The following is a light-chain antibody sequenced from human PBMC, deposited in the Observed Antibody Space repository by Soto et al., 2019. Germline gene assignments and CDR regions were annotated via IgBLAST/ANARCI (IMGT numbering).Light chain of an antibody. V-gene: IGKV2-30*02. CDR1: QSRVHSDGNTH. CDR3: MQGTHWPYT. CDR2: KVS. J-gene: IGKJ2*01. Sequence: DVVMTQSPLSLPVTLGQPASISCRSTQSRVHSDGNTHLNWFQQRPGQSPRRLICKVSNRESGVPDRFSGSAPGTDFTLKISRVEAEDLGVYYCMQGTHWPYTFGQGTKVDIK.